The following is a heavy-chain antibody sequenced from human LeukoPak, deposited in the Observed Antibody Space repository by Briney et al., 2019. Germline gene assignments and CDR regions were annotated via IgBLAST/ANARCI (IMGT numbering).Heavy chain of an antibody. CDR1: GFTFTNYA. CDR2: ITGSGGSA. V-gene: IGHV3-23*01. CDR3: AKPPPSYYDSSGYYAVPFDS. D-gene: IGHD3-22*01. J-gene: IGHJ4*02. Sequence: GGSLRLSCAASGFTFTNYAMSWVRQAPGKGLEWVSAITGSGGSAFYADSVKGRFTISRDNTKDTLYLQMNSLRAEDTAVYYCAKPPPSYYDSSGYYAVPFDSWGQGTLVTVSS.